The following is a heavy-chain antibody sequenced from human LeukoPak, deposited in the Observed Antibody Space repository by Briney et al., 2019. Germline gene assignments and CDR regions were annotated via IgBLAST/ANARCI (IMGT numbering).Heavy chain of an antibody. J-gene: IGHJ4*02. D-gene: IGHD6-6*01. CDR1: GGSISSSSYY. Sequence: SETLSLTCTVSGGSISSSSYYWGWIRQPPGKGLEWIGSIYYSGSTYYNPSLKSRVTIFLDTSKNQFSLKLSSVTAADTAVYYCARHSGPYSSSSQIDYWGQGTLVTVSS. CDR3: ARHSGPYSSSSQIDY. CDR2: IYYSGST. V-gene: IGHV4-39*01.